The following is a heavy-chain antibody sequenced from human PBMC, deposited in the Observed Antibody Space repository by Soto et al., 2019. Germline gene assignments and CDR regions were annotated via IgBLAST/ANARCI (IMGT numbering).Heavy chain of an antibody. CDR3: AKGPYSTSSGGWFDP. V-gene: IGHV3-9*01. J-gene: IGHJ5*02. CDR2: INWNGARI. D-gene: IGHD6-6*01. Sequence: EMQLVESGGGLVQPGRSLRLSCAASGFTFDDYAMFWVRQAPGKGLEWVSSINWNGARIAYADSVKGRFTISRENAKNSLLLQMTSLRDDDTAFYSCAKGPYSTSSGGWFDPWGQGTLVTVSS. CDR1: GFTFDDYA.